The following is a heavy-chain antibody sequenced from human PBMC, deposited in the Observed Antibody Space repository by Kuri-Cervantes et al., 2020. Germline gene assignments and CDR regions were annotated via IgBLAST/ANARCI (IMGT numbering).Heavy chain of an antibody. CDR2: MNPNSGNT. CDR1: GYTFTSYD. D-gene: IGHD3-3*01. V-gene: IGHV1-8*01. Sequence: ASVKVSCKASGYTFTSYDINWVRQATGQGLEWMGWMNPNSGNTGYAQKLQGRVTMTRNTSISTAYMELSSLRSEDTAVYYCARAKAIFGARKSGMDVWGQGTTVTVSS. J-gene: IGHJ6*02. CDR3: ARAKAIFGARKSGMDV.